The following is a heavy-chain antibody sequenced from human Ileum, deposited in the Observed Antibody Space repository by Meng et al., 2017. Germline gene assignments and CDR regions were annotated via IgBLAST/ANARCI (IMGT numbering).Heavy chain of an antibody. CDR3: VGGFYIQY. D-gene: IGHD2-8*01. J-gene: IGHJ4*02. Sequence: VHLPSSGGCLVQPEWSLRLSCAASSCTVSYQYVNWVPLAPGKGLEWVSVIDAGGGTNYADSVNGRFTISRDKSNNTRYLQLDSLIAEDTVVYYCVGGFYIQYGGQGTLVTVSS. CDR2: IDAGGGT. V-gene: IGHV3-53*01. CDR1: SCTVSYQY.